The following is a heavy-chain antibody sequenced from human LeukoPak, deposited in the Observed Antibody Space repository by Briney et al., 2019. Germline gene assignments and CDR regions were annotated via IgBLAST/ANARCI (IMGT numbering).Heavy chain of an antibody. CDR3: ARGNLFPAY. CDR1: GFTFSDSY. J-gene: IGHJ4*02. Sequence: GGSLRLSCAASGFTFSDSYMSWIRQAPGKGLEWVSYISTGGSTIYYADSVKGRLTISRDNAKNSLYLQMNSLRAEDTAVYYCARGNLFPAYWGQGTLVTVSS. V-gene: IGHV3-11*01. CDR2: ISTGGSTI.